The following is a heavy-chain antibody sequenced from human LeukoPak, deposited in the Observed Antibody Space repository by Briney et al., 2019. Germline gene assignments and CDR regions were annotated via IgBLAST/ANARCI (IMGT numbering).Heavy chain of an antibody. V-gene: IGHV3-23*01. CDR3: AKSRLYSSGWTNFDY. D-gene: IGHD6-19*01. J-gene: IGHJ4*02. CDR2: ISGSGGST. Sequence: GGSLRLSCSASGFSLTTYPMAWVRQAAGKGLEWVSAISGSGGSTYYADSVKGRFTISRDNSNNTLYLQMNSLRAEDTAVYYCAKSRLYSSGWTNFDYWGQGTLVTVSS. CDR1: GFSLTTYP.